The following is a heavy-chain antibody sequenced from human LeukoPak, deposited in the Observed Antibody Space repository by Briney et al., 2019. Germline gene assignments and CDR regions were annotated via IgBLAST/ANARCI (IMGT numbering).Heavy chain of an antibody. CDR3: AIDPLYRSGWHLFDY. V-gene: IGHV1-2*02. J-gene: IGHJ4*02. CDR1: GYTFTSYY. CDR2: INPNSGGT. Sequence: SVTLTCTASGYTFTSYYRPWVRQAPGQGLEWMGWINPNSGGTNYAQKFQGRVTMTRDTSISTAYMELSRLRSDDTAVYYCAIDPLYRSGWHLFDYWGQGTLVTVSS. D-gene: IGHD6-19*01.